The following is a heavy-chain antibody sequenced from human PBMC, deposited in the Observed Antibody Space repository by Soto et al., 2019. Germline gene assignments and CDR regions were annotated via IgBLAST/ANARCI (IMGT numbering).Heavy chain of an antibody. CDR1: GYIFIDYW. CDR2: VYPRDSDT. CDR3: ARPPLPGYLIHFNS. Sequence: SGESLKISCKASGYIFIDYWIGWVRQMPGKGLEWMGIVYPRDSDTRYSPSFQGQVTISADRSTGTAFLQWRSLKASDTALYYCARPPLPGYLIHFNSWGQGTLVTFSA. D-gene: IGHD5-12*01. J-gene: IGHJ4*02. V-gene: IGHV5-51*01.